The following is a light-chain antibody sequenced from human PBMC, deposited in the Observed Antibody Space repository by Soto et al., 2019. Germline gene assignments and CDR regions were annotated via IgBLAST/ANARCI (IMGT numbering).Light chain of an antibody. J-gene: IGKJ1*01. V-gene: IGKV3-15*01. CDR2: GAS. CDR3: QQYNNLPRS. CDR1: QSVSSN. Sequence: EIVMTQSPVTLSVSPGERATLSCRASQSVSSNLAWFQQKPGQAPRLLIYGASTRAIGTPAKFSGSGSGTEFPLTMGGLQSEDFAGYYCQQYNNLPRSFGQGTRVEIK.